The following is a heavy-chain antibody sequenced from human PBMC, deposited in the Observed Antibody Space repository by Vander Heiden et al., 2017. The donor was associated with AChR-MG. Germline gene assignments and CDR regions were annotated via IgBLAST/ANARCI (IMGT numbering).Heavy chain of an antibody. V-gene: IGHV3-30*18. CDR3: AKDKGDDY. CDR1: GFTFSSYG. CDR2: ISYDGSNK. J-gene: IGHJ4*02. Sequence: QVQLVESGGGVVQPGRSLRLSCAASGFTFSSYGMHWVRQATGKGLEWVAVISYDGSNKYYADSVKGRFTISRDNYKNTLYLQMNSLRAEDTAVYYCAKDKGDDYWGQGTLVTVSS.